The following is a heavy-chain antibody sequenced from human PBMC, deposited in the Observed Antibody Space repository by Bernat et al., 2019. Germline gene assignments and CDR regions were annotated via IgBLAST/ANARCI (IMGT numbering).Heavy chain of an antibody. CDR3: ARWYCGGDCQFDY. Sequence: QVQLQESGPGLVKPSETLSLTCTVSGGSISSYYWSWIRQPPGKGLEWIGYIYYSGSTNYNPSLKSRVTISVDTSKNQFSLKLSSVTAADTAVYYCARWYCGGDCQFDYWGQGTLVTVSS. J-gene: IGHJ4*02. V-gene: IGHV4-59*01. CDR2: IYYSGST. D-gene: IGHD2-21*01. CDR1: GGSISSYY.